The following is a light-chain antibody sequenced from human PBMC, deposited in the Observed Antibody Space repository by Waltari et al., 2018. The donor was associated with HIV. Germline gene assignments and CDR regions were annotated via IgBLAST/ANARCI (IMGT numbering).Light chain of an antibody. CDR1: RSNIGSNY. J-gene: IGLJ1*01. Sequence: QSVLTQPPSASGTPGQRVTVSCSGSRSNIGSNYVYWYQKLPGTAPKHLIYRNYQRPSGVPDRFSGSKSGTSASLAISGLRSEDEADYYCAAWDGSLSNYVFGTGTKVTVL. CDR3: AAWDGSLSNYV. CDR2: RNY. V-gene: IGLV1-47*01.